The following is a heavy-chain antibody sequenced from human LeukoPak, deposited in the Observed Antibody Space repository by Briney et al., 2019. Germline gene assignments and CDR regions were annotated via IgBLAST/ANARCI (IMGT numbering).Heavy chain of an antibody. CDR3: ARDRSSSWSFDY. J-gene: IGHJ4*02. CDR1: GFTFSSYW. D-gene: IGHD6-13*01. CDR2: INSDGSST. Sequence: GGSLRLSCAASGFTFSSYWMHWVRQAPGKGLVWVSHINSDGSSTSYGDSVKGRFTTSRDNAKNSLYLQMDSLRDEDTAVYYCARDRSSSWSFDYWGQGTLVTVSS. V-gene: IGHV3-74*01.